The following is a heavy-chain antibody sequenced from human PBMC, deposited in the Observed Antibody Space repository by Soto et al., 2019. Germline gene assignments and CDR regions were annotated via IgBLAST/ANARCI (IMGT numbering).Heavy chain of an antibody. CDR1: GYTFTSYA. CDR2: INAGNGNT. V-gene: IGHV1-3*01. CDR3: ERNLKDYDFLNGYYMAYYFDY. Sequence: ASVKVSCKASGYTFTSYAMHWVRQAPGQRLEWMGWINAGNGNTKYSQKFQGRVTITRDASASTAYMELSSLRSEDTAVYYCERNLKDYDFLNGYYMAYYFDYCGQRSLVPVSS. J-gene: IGHJ4*02. D-gene: IGHD3-3*01.